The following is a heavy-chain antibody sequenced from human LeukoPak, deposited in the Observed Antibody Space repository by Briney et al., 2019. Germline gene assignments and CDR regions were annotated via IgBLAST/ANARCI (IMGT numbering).Heavy chain of an antibody. CDR2: IWGSGDYT. V-gene: IGHV3-23*01. D-gene: IGHD4-23*01. CDR3: AKDPNGDYVGAFDV. J-gene: IGHJ3*01. CDR1: GFTFSNYA. Sequence: GGSLRLSCAASGFTFSNYAMTWVRRAPGKGLEWVSSIWGSGDYTNYADSVRGRVAISRDRTKSTLFLQLNSLRVDDTAVYYCAKDPNGDYVGAFDVWGQGIMVTVSS.